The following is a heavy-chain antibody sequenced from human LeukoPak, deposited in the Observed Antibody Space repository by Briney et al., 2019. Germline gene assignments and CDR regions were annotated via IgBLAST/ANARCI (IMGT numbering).Heavy chain of an antibody. V-gene: IGHV3-74*01. D-gene: IGHD3-22*01. CDR1: GLTFSSHW. J-gene: IGHJ4*02. CDR2: ITNDGSST. Sequence: PGGSLRLSCAASGLTFSSHWMHWVRQAPGKGLVWVSRITNDGSSTTYADSVKGRFTISRDNAKNMLYLQVNSLRAEDTAVYYCAKGNYYFDSSGYFHFDYWGQGTLVTVSS. CDR3: AKGNYYFDSSGYFHFDY.